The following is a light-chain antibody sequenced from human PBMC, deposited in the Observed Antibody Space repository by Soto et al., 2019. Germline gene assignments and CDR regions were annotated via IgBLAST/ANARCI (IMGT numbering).Light chain of an antibody. J-gene: IGKJ1*01. CDR3: QQYISSPLT. CDR2: GAS. CDR1: QSVSNNY. V-gene: IGKV3-20*01. Sequence: IVLTQSPGTLSLSPGERATLSCRASQSVSNNYLAWYQQKPGQAPRLVIYGASSRGTGIPDRFSASGSGTDFTLTISRLEPEDFAVYYCQQYISSPLTFGQGTKVEIK.